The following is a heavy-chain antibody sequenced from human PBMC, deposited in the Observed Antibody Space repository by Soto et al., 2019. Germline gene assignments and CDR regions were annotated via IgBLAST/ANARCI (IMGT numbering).Heavy chain of an antibody. Sequence: PSETLSLTCAVSGGSISSGGYSWSWIRQPPGKGLEWIGYIYNSGSTYYNTSLKNRVTISVDTSKNQLSQKLSYVTAADTALFYCARHSIAVAGTRRAYYFDYWGQGTLVTVSS. V-gene: IGHV4-30-2*05. CDR1: GGSISSGGYS. J-gene: IGHJ4*02. D-gene: IGHD6-19*01. CDR3: ARHSIAVAGTRRAYYFDY. CDR2: IYNSGST.